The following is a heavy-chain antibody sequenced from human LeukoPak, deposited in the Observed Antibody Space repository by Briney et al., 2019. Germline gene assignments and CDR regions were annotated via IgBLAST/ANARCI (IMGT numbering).Heavy chain of an antibody. CDR2: IYPGDSDT. CDR1: GYSFTSYW. CDR3: ARVGGQQLNPDAFDI. D-gene: IGHD6-13*01. J-gene: IGHJ3*02. V-gene: IGHV5-51*01. Sequence: GESLQISCKGSGYSFTSYWIGWVRQMPGKGLEWMGIIYPGDSDTRYSPSFQGQVTISADKSISTAYLQWSSLKASDTAMYYCARVGGQQLNPDAFDIWGQGTMVTVSS.